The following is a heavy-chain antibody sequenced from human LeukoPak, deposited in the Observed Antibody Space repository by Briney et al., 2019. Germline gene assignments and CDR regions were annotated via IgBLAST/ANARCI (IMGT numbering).Heavy chain of an antibody. CDR3: ATNSREWLGYYYMDV. Sequence: GGSLRLSCAASGFTFSSYWMSWVRQAPGKGLEWVANIKQDGSEKYYVDSVKGRFTISRDNAKNSLYLQMNSLRAEDTAVYYCATNSREWLGYYYMDVWGKGTTVTVSS. CDR1: GFTFSSYW. J-gene: IGHJ6*03. V-gene: IGHV3-7*01. D-gene: IGHD3-3*01. CDR2: IKQDGSEK.